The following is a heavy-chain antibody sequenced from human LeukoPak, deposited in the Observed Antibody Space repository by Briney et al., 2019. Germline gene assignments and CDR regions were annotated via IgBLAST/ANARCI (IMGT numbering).Heavy chain of an antibody. CDR2: IMPMFGKA. V-gene: IGHV1-69*06. CDR3: AGGRTDIVVVPATLRNYYFDY. D-gene: IGHD2-2*01. CDR1: GYTFTSYG. J-gene: IGHJ4*02. Sequence: SVKVSCKASGYTFTSYGISWVRQAPGQGLEWMGGIMPMFGKANYAQKFQGRVTTTADKATSTAYMELSSLRSEDTAVYYCAGGRTDIVVVPATLRNYYFDYWDQGTLVTVSS.